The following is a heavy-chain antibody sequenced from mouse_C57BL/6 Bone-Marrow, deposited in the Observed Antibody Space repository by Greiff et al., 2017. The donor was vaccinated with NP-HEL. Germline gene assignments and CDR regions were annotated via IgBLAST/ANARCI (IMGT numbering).Heavy chain of an antibody. V-gene: IGHV10-1*01. CDR2: IRSKSNNYAT. Sequence: EVKLMESGGGLVQPKGSLKLSCAASGFSFNTYAMNWVRQAPGKGLEWVARIRSKSNNYATYYADSLKDRFTISRDDSESMLYLQMNNLKTEDTARYYCVRQGYDGYYLDYWGQGTTLTVSS. J-gene: IGHJ2*01. CDR3: VRQGYDGYYLDY. D-gene: IGHD2-3*01. CDR1: GFSFNTYA.